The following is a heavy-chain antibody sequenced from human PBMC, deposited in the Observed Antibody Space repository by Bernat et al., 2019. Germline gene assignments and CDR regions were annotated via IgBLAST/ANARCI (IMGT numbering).Heavy chain of an antibody. CDR2: IYSTGNT. D-gene: IGHD5-24*01. Sequence: QVQLQESGPGLVKPSQTLSLTCTVSGGSISSGGYYWSWIRQHPGKGLEWIGYIYSTGNTNFNPALKSRVTISIDTSKNQFSLKLSSVTAADTAVYYCARHPRRRDAYNYHFDTWGQGTLVTVSS. CDR1: GGSISSGGYY. CDR3: ARHPRRRDAYNYHFDT. V-gene: IGHV4-31*03. J-gene: IGHJ4*02.